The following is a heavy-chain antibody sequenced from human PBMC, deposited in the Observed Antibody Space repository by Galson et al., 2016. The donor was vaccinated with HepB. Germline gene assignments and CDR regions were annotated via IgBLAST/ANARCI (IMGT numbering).Heavy chain of an antibody. Sequence: SLRLSCAASGFTLSSSSMNWVRQAPGKGLEWVSSISSNRRYINYVDSVRGRFTISRDDAKNSLYLQMNSLRAEDTAVYYCARDFRGSNIASRDFDYWGQGTLVTVSS. V-gene: IGHV3-21*01. CDR2: ISSNRRYI. CDR1: GFTLSSSS. J-gene: IGHJ4*02. CDR3: ARDFRGSNIASRDFDY. D-gene: IGHD6-6*01.